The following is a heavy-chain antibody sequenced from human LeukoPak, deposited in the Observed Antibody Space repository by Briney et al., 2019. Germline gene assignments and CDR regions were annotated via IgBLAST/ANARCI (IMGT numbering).Heavy chain of an antibody. J-gene: IGHJ4*02. V-gene: IGHV3-23*01. Sequence: GGSLRLSCAASGLTFSSYAMSWVRQAPGKGLEWVSAISGSGGSTYYADSVKGRFTISRDNSKNTLYLQMNSLRAEDTAVYYCAKIPGWGSGPRAIDYWGQGTLVTVSS. D-gene: IGHD3-10*01. CDR1: GLTFSSYA. CDR3: AKIPGWGSGPRAIDY. CDR2: ISGSGGST.